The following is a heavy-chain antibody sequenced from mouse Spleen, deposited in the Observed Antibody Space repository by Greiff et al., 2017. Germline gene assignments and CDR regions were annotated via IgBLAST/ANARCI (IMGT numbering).Heavy chain of an antibody. CDR3: TRDYGNPYYFDY. CDR2: ISSGGSYT. J-gene: IGHJ2*01. D-gene: IGHD2-1*01. Sequence: EVKLMESGGGLVKPGGSLKLSCAASGFTFSSYTMSWVRQTPEKRLEWVATISSGGSYTYYPDSVKGRFTISRDNAKNTLYLQMSSLKSEDTAMYYCTRDYGNPYYFDYWGQGTTLTVSS. CDR1: GFTFSSYT. V-gene: IGHV5-6-4*01.